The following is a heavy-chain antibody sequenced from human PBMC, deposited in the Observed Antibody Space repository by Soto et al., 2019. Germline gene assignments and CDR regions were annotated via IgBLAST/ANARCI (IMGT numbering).Heavy chain of an antibody. CDR1: GFTFSSYA. CDR2: ISGSGGST. J-gene: IGHJ3*02. CDR3: AKEFYDSSGYYADAFDI. Sequence: GGSLRLSCAASGFTFSSYAMSWVRQAPGKGLEWVSAISGSGGSTYYADSVKGRFTISRDNSKNTLYLQMNSLRAEDTAVYYCAKEFYDSSGYYADAFDIWGQGTMVTVSS. D-gene: IGHD3-22*01. V-gene: IGHV3-23*01.